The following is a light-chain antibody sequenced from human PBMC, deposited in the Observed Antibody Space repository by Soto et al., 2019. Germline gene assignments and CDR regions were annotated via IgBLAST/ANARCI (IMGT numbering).Light chain of an antibody. V-gene: IGLV2-14*03. CDR1: SSDVGGYDY. J-gene: IGLJ2*01. CDR3: ASYAGSRTLV. Sequence: QSVLTQPASVSGSPGQSVTISCTGTSSDVGGYDYVSWYQQHPGKAPKLMIYDVTNRPSGFSNRFSGSKSGNTASLTISGLQVEDEADYYCASYAGSRTLVFGGGTKVTVL. CDR2: DVT.